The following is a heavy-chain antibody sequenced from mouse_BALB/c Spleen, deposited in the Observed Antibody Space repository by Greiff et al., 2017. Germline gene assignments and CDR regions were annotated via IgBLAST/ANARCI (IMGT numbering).Heavy chain of an antibody. D-gene: IGHD2-14*01. CDR1: GFSLTSYG. CDR2: IWAGGST. CDR3: ARDAYRYEAWFAY. Sequence: VQLQESGPGLVAPSQSLSITCTVSGFSLTSYGVHWVRQPPGKGLEWLGVIWAGGSTNYNSALMSRLSISKDNSKSQVFLKMNSLQTDDTAMYYCARDAYRYEAWFAYWGQGTLVTVSA. J-gene: IGHJ3*01. V-gene: IGHV2-9*02.